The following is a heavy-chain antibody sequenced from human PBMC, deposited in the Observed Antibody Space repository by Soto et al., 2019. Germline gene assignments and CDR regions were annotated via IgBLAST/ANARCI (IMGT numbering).Heavy chain of an antibody. CDR1: GFTFSSYA. Sequence: LRLSCAASGFTFSSYAMSWVRQAPGKRLEWVSAISGSGGSTYYADSVKGRFTISRDNSKNTLYLQMNSLRAEDTAVYYCAKGPIVGASVYYFDYWGQGTLVTVSS. CDR3: AKGPIVGASVYYFDY. D-gene: IGHD1-26*01. V-gene: IGHV3-23*01. CDR2: ISGSGGST. J-gene: IGHJ4*02.